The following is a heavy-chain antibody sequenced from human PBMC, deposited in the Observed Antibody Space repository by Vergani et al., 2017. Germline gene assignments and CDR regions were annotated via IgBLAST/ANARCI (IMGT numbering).Heavy chain of an antibody. V-gene: IGHV3-23*01. J-gene: IGHJ5*02. Sequence: EVQLLESGGGLVQPGGSLRLSCAASGFTFSSYAMSWVRQAPGKGLDWVSVISGSGGTTDYADSVRGRFTISRDNSKNTLYLQMNSLRAEDTAVYYCAKGSMSCGWGTWGQGTLVTVSS. CDR2: ISGSGGTT. CDR1: GFTFSSYA. CDR3: AKGSMSCGWGT. D-gene: IGHD6-19*01.